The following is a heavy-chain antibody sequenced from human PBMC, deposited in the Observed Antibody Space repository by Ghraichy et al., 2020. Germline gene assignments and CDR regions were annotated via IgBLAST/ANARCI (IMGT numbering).Heavy chain of an antibody. Sequence: GGSLRLSCAASGFTVSTDFMSWVRQAPGKGLEWVSIIYRDSSTYYADSVKGRFTISRDNSKNTLYLQMNSLRAEDTAVYYCARDTLERKFDYWGQGTLVTVSS. V-gene: IGHV3-66*01. CDR2: IYRDSST. J-gene: IGHJ4*02. D-gene: IGHD1-1*01. CDR3: ARDTLERKFDY. CDR1: GFTVSTDF.